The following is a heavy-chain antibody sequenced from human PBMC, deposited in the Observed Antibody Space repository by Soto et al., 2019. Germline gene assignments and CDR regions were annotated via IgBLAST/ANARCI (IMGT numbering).Heavy chain of an antibody. CDR2: ISSSSSYV. CDR1: GFTFSSYS. Sequence: PGGSLRLSCAASGFTFSSYSMNWVRQAPGKGLEWVSSISSSSSYVYYADSVKGRFTISRDNAKNSLYLQMNSLRAEDTAVYYCARGDYDDTSGPFSDAFDSWGQGTMVTVSS. J-gene: IGHJ3*02. D-gene: IGHD3-22*01. V-gene: IGHV3-21*01. CDR3: ARGDYDDTSGPFSDAFDS.